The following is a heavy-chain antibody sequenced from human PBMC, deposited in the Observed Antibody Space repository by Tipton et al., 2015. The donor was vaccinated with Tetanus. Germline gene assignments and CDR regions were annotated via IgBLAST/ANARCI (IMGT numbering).Heavy chain of an antibody. CDR1: GFTFSSYA. J-gene: IGHJ4*02. CDR3: AKERDGYNFWLAIDY. D-gene: IGHD5-24*01. CDR2: ISGSGGST. V-gene: IGHV3-23*01. Sequence: SLRLSCAASGFTFSSYAMSWVRQAPGKGLEWVSAISGSGGSTYYADSVKGRFTISRDSSKNTLYLQMNSLRAEDTAVYYCAKERDGYNFWLAIDYWGQGTLVTVSS.